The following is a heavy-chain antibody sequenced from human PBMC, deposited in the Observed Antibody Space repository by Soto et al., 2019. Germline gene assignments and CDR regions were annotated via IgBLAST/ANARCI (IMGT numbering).Heavy chain of an antibody. CDR3: ARRYGGNFDY. Sequence: SETLSLTCSVSGGSISGYDLSLIRQPPGKGLEWIGYIYYSGSTNYNPSLKSRVTISVDTSKNQFSLKLSSVTAADTAVYYCARRYGGNFDYWGQGTLVTVSS. CDR2: IYYSGST. J-gene: IGHJ4*02. CDR1: GGSISGYD. V-gene: IGHV4-59*01. D-gene: IGHD1-26*01.